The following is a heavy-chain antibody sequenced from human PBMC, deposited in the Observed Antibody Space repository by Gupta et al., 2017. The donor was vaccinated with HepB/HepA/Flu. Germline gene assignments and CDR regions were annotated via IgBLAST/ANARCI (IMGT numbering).Heavy chain of an antibody. CDR2: INHSGST. D-gene: IGHD3-3*01. J-gene: IGHJ6*03. CDR3: ARTGPITIFGVVIISPDYYYMDV. V-gene: IGHV4-34*01. CDR1: GGSFSGYY. Sequence: QVQLQQWGAGLLKPSETLSLTCAVYGGSFSGYYWSWIRQPPGKGLEWIGEINHSGSTNYNPSLKSRVTISVDTSKNQFSLKLSSVTAADTAVYYCARTGPITIFGVVIISPDYYYMDVWGKGTTVTVSS.